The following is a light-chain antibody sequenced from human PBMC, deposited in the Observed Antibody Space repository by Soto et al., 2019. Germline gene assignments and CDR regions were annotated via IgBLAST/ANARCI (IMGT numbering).Light chain of an antibody. CDR3: QQYVDLPPT. Sequence: VQMTQSPSSLSASVGDRVTITCQASQDISNYLNWYQQKPGEAPKLLIYDASKLETGVPSRFSGSGSGTDFTFTISSLQPEDIATYYCQQYVDLPPTFGGATKVDIK. V-gene: IGKV1-33*01. CDR2: DAS. J-gene: IGKJ4*01. CDR1: QDISNY.